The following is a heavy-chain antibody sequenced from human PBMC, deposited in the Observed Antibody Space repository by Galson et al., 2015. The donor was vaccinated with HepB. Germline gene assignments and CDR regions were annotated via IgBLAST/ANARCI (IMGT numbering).Heavy chain of an antibody. Sequence: SLRLSCAASGFTFSSYSMNWVRQAPGKGLEWVSSISSSSSYIYYADSVKGRFTISRDNAKNSLYLQMNSLRAEDTAVYYCARDSPRAARSAYYYDSSGYSIDAFDIWGQGTMVTVSS. CDR2: ISSSSSYI. V-gene: IGHV3-21*01. CDR1: GFTFSSYS. J-gene: IGHJ3*02. D-gene: IGHD3-22*01. CDR3: ARDSPRAARSAYYYDSSGYSIDAFDI.